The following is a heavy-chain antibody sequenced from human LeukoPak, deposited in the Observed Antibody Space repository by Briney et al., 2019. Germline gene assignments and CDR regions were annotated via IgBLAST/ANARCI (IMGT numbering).Heavy chain of an antibody. D-gene: IGHD2-2*01. Sequence: SETLSLTCAVSGGPFSGYFWSWIRQSSGKGLEWIGEIHNSGTTNYNPSLNSRVTISEDTSKNQFYLNLSSVTAADTAVYYCARGQGSSTYSNLHYGMDVWGQGTTVTVSS. V-gene: IGHV4-34*01. CDR1: GGPFSGYF. CDR3: ARGQGSSTYSNLHYGMDV. CDR2: IHNSGTT. J-gene: IGHJ6*02.